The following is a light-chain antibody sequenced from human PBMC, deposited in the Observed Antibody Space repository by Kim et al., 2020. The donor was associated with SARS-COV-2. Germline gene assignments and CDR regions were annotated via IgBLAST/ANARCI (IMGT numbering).Light chain of an antibody. CDR2: EVN. V-gene: IGLV2-23*02. CDR3: CSYAGSSTYV. CDR1: SSDVGSYNL. J-gene: IGLJ1*01. Sequence: GQSITISCTGTSSDVGSYNLVSWYQHHPGKAPKLMIDEVNKRPSGVSNRFSGSKSGNTASLTISGLQAEDEADYYCCSYAGSSTYVFGTGTKVTVL.